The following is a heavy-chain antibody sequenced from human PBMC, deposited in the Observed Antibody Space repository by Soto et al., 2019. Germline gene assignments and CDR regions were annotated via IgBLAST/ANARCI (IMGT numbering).Heavy chain of an antibody. CDR2: IYTSGST. D-gene: IGHD3-22*01. Sequence: PSETLSLTCTVSGGSISSYYWSWIRQPAGKGLEWIGRIYTSGSTNYNPSLKSRVTMSVDTSKNQFSLKLSSVTAADTAVYYCARGSRLYYDSSGYYYFDYWGQGTLVTV. CDR1: GGSISSYY. CDR3: ARGSRLYYDSSGYYYFDY. J-gene: IGHJ4*02. V-gene: IGHV4-4*07.